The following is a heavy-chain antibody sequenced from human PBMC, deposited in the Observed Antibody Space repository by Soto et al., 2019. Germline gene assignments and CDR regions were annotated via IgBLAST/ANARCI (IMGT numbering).Heavy chain of an antibody. V-gene: IGHV3-48*02. J-gene: IGHJ4*02. CDR2: ISSSGSTI. D-gene: IGHD6-19*01. CDR3: GRDPHARGWFFFDC. Sequence: EVQLVESGGGLVQPGGSLRLSCAASGFTFSSFSMNWVRQAPGKGLEWVSYISSSGSTIYYADSVKGRFTISRDNAKNSLYLQMNSLRDEDTAVHYCGRDPHARGWFFFDCRGQGNLVTVFS. CDR1: GFTFSSFS.